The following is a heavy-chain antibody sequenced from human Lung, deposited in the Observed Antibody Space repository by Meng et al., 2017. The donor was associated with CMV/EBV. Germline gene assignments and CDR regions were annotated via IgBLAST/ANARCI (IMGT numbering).Heavy chain of an antibody. J-gene: IGHJ6*02. V-gene: IGHV3-49*04. Sequence: GESLKISCRGSGFIFGNYAIHWVRQGPGKGLEWIGLIRTKVHGETTEDAASVKGRFAISRDDSKNIAYLQMDSLKTEDTAVYYCTRDYVLNTFYYSGMDVWGQGXTVTVSS. CDR1: GFIFGNYA. CDR2: IRTKVHGETT. D-gene: IGHD3-16*01. CDR3: TRDYVLNTFYYSGMDV.